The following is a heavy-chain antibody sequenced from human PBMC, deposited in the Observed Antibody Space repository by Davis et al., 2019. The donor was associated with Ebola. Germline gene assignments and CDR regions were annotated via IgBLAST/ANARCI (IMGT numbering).Heavy chain of an antibody. CDR3: AGGTRSGWHLEY. Sequence: GESLKISCAASGFTFSSYSMNWVRQAPGKGLEWVALIWYDGNNKYYADSMKGRFTISRDNSKNTLFLQMNTLRAEDAAVYYCAGGTRSGWHLEYWGQGTLVTVSS. CDR1: GFTFSSYS. J-gene: IGHJ4*02. V-gene: IGHV3-33*08. D-gene: IGHD6-19*01. CDR2: IWYDGNNK.